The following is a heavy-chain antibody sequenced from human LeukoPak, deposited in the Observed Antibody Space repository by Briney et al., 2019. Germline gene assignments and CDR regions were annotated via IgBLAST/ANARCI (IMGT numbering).Heavy chain of an antibody. Sequence: PGGPLRLSCAVSGFTSSRYWMHWVRQAPGKGFMWVSRINSDGSSTSYADSVKGRFTIFRDNAKNTVNLQMNSLRAEDTAVYYCARDSCSGGTCYFAYWGQGTLVTVSS. D-gene: IGHD2-15*01. J-gene: IGHJ4*02. CDR3: ARDSCSGGTCYFAY. CDR2: INSDGSST. CDR1: GFTSSRYW. V-gene: IGHV3-74*01.